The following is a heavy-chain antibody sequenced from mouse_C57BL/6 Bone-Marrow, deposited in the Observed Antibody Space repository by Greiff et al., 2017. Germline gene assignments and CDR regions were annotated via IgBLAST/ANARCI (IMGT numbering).Heavy chain of an antibody. D-gene: IGHD1-1*01. CDR3: ARGLLRWALDY. J-gene: IGHJ2*01. CDR1: GFSFTSYG. Sequence: VHLVESGPGLVQPSQSLSITCTVSGFSFTSYGVHWVRQSPGKGLECLGVIWSGGSTDYNAAFISRLSISKDNSKSQVFFKMNSLQADDTAIYYCARGLLRWALDYWGQGTTLTVSS. V-gene: IGHV2-2*01. CDR2: IWSGGST.